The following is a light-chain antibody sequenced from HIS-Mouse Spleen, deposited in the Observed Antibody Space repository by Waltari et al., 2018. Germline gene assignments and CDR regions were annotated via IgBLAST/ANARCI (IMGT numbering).Light chain of an antibody. CDR2: EDS. J-gene: IGLJ2*01. Sequence: SYELTQPPSVSVSPGQTARITCSGDALPKKYAYWYQQKSGQAPGLVIYEDSKRPSGIPEGCAGSSSGTMATLTISGAQVEDEADYYCDATDSSGNHRVFGGGTKLTVL. CDR3: DATDSSGNHRV. V-gene: IGLV3-10*01. CDR1: ALPKKY.